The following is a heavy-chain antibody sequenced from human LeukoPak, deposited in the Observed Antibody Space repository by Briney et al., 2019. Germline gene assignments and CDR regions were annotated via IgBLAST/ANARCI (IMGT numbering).Heavy chain of an antibody. Sequence: KPSETLSLTCAVYGGSFSGYYWSWIRQPPGKGLEWIGEINHSGSTNYNPSLKSRVTISVDTSKNQFSLKLSSVTAADTAVYYCAAVVVVAATSDYWGQGTLVTVSS. CDR3: AAVVVVAATSDY. J-gene: IGHJ4*02. D-gene: IGHD2-15*01. V-gene: IGHV4-34*01. CDR1: GGSFSGYY. CDR2: INHSGST.